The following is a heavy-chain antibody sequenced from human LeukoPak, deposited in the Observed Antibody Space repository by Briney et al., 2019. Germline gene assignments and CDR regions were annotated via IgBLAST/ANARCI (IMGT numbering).Heavy chain of an antibody. CDR1: GLTFSRYA. Sequence: PGRSLRLSCPVSGLTFSRYAMSWVRQAPEKGLEWVSAISATGTTYYPDSVKGRFTISRDNSKNTVYLQMSSLRAEDTAVYYCAPNWNLDYWGQGTLVTVSS. CDR3: APNWNLDY. J-gene: IGHJ4*02. D-gene: IGHD1-1*01. V-gene: IGHV3-23*01. CDR2: ISATGTT.